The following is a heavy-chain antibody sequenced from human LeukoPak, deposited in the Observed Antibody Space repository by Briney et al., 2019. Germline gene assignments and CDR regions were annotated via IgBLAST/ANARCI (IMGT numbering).Heavy chain of an antibody. CDR1: GFTFSSYG. D-gene: IGHD3-10*01. J-gene: IGHJ4*02. V-gene: IGHV3-30*02. CDR3: AKDRKLWFGELLHGGHDYFDY. Sequence: PGGSLRLSCAASGFTFSSYGMHWVRQAPGKGLEWVAFIRYDGSNKYYADSVKGRFTISRDNSKNTLYLQMNSLRAEDTAVYYCAKDRKLWFGELLHGGHDYFDYWGQGTLVTVSS. CDR2: IRYDGSNK.